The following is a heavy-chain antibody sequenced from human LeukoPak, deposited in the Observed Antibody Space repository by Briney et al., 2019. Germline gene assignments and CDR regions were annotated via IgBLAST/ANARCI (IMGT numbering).Heavy chain of an antibody. Sequence: GGSLRLSCAASGFTFSSYWMSWVRQAPGKGLEWVANIKQDGSEKYYVDSVKGRFTTSRDNAKNSLYLQMNSLRAEDTAVYYCARADGGYYDSSGYSFLGYAFDIWGQGTMVTVSS. CDR3: ARADGGYYDSSGYSFLGYAFDI. V-gene: IGHV3-7*01. CDR1: GFTFSSYW. CDR2: IKQDGSEK. J-gene: IGHJ3*02. D-gene: IGHD3-22*01.